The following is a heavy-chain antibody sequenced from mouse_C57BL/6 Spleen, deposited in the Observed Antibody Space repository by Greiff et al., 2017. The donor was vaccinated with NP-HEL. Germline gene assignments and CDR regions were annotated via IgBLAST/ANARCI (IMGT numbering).Heavy chain of an antibody. CDR3: TRQYYGSSYVGYYYAMDY. D-gene: IGHD1-1*01. CDR1: GFTFSDAW. J-gene: IGHJ4*01. CDR2: IRNKANNHAT. Sequence: EVQVVESGGGLVQPGGSMKLSCAASGFTFSDAWMDWVRQSPEKGLEWVAEIRNKANNHATYYAESVKGRFTISRDDSKSSVYPKMNSLRAEDTGIYDCTRQYYGSSYVGYYYAMDYWGQGTSVTVSS. V-gene: IGHV6-6*01.